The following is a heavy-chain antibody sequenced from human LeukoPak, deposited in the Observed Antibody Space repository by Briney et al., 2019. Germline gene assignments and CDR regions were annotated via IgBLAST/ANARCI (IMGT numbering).Heavy chain of an antibody. V-gene: IGHV4-34*01. J-gene: IGHJ5*02. Sequence: PSETLSLTCAVYGGSFSGYYWSWIRQPPGKGLEWIGEINHSGSTNYNPSLKSRVTISVDTSKNQFSLKLSSVTAADTAVYYCARGVGAAAGNSHWFDPWGQGTLVTVSS. D-gene: IGHD6-13*01. CDR3: ARGVGAAAGNSHWFDP. CDR2: INHSGST. CDR1: GGSFSGYY.